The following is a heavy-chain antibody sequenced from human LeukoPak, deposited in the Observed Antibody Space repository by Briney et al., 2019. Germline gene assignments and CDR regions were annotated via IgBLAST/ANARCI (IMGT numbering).Heavy chain of an antibody. V-gene: IGHV1-2*02. J-gene: IGHJ4*02. Sequence: ASVKVSCKASGYIFIDYYMHWVRQAPGQGLEWMGWINPNSGGTNYAQKFQGRVTMTRDTSNSTAYMELRRLRSDDTAVYYCARDRDAFYSSDGRGNFDYWGQGTLVTVSS. CDR1: GYIFIDYY. CDR2: INPNSGGT. CDR3: ARDRDAFYSSDGRGNFDY. D-gene: IGHD6-25*01.